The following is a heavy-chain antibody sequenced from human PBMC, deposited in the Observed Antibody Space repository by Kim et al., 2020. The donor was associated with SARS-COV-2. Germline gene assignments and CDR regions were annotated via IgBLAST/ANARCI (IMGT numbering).Heavy chain of an antibody. V-gene: IGHV1-18*01. Sequence: ASVKVSCKASGYTFTSYGISWVRQAPGQGLEWMGWISAYNGNTNYAQKLQGRVTMTTDTSTSTAYMELRSLRSDDTAVYYCARAEGAMVRGVFYYYGMDVWGQGTTVTVSS. D-gene: IGHD3-10*01. CDR3: ARAEGAMVRGVFYYYGMDV. J-gene: IGHJ6*02. CDR2: ISAYNGNT. CDR1: GYTFTSYG.